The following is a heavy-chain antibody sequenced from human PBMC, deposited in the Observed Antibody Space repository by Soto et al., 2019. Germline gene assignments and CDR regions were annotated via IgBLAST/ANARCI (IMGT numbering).Heavy chain of an antibody. CDR2: VLGGGGST. Sequence: PGGSLRLSCAASGFSLRSYAMSWVRQTPGKGLEWVSGVLGGGGSTFYADSVKGRFTISRDNSKNTLYVQMNNLRAEDTAIYYCARKGPPRDAFDIWGQGTMVTVSS. J-gene: IGHJ3*02. CDR1: GFSLRSYA. V-gene: IGHV3-23*01. CDR3: ARKGPPRDAFDI.